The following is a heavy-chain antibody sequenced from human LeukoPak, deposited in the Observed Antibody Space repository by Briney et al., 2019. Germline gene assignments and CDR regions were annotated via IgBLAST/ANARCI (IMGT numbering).Heavy chain of an antibody. CDR2: ISAYNGNT. Sequence: GASVKVSCKASGYTFTGYYMHWVRQAPGQGLEWMGWISAYNGNTNYAQKLQGRVTMTTDTSTSTAYMELRSLRSDDTAVYYCARVWVPATHTDWFDPWGQGTLVTVSS. V-gene: IGHV1-18*04. CDR3: ARVWVPATHTDWFDP. J-gene: IGHJ5*02. D-gene: IGHD3-16*01. CDR1: GYTFTGYY.